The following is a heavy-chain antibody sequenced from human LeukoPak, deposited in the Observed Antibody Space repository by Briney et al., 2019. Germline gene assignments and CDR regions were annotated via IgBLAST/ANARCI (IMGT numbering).Heavy chain of an antibody. V-gene: IGHV3-30*04. D-gene: IGHD4-23*01. Sequence: PGGSLRLSCAASGFTFSSFSMRWVRQAPGNGLEWVAVISNDGSHRYYADSVKGRFTISRDNSKNTLSLEMNTLRPEDTALFYCARDPNRLADYGGDYFDHWGQGTLVTVSS. CDR2: ISNDGSHR. J-gene: IGHJ4*02. CDR1: GFTFSSFS. CDR3: ARDPNRLADYGGDYFDH.